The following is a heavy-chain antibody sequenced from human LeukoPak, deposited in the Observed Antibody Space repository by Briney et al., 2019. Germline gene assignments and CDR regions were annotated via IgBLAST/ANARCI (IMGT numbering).Heavy chain of an antibody. CDR2: INPNSGGT. D-gene: IGHD1-26*01. J-gene: IGHJ3*02. V-gene: IGHV1-2*02. CDR3: ARGRDSGSPYDAFDM. CDR1: GYTFSGYY. Sequence: GASVKVSCKASGYTFSGYYMNWGRQAPGQGLEWMGWINPNSGGTNYAQKFQGRVTMTRDTSIRTAYMELSRLRSDDTAVYYCARGRDSGSPYDAFDMWGQGTMVTVSS.